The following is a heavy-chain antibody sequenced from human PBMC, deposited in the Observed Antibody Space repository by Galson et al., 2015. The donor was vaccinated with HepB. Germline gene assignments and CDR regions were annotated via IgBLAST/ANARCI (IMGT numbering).Heavy chain of an antibody. V-gene: IGHV3-30-3*01. CDR1: GFTFSSYA. CDR2: ISYDGSNK. CDR3: ARDASSGFHFDY. J-gene: IGHJ4*02. D-gene: IGHD6-19*01. Sequence: LRLSCAASGFTFSSYAMHWVRQAPGKGLEWVAVISYDGSNKYYADSVKGRFTISRDNSKITLYLQMNSLRAEDTAVYYCARDASSGFHFDYWGQGTLVTVSS.